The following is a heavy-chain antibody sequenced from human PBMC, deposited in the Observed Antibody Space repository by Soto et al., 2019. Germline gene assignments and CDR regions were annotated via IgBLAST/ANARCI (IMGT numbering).Heavy chain of an antibody. Sequence: GASVKVSCKASGYTFTSYGISWVRQAPGQGLEWMGWISAYNGNTNYAQKLQGRVTMTTDTSTSTAYMELRSLRSDDTAVYYCARAQRYYYDSSGYWTGFEYWGQGTMVTLSS. CDR3: ARAQRYYYDSSGYWTGFEY. CDR1: GYTFTSYG. CDR2: ISAYNGNT. V-gene: IGHV1-18*01. D-gene: IGHD3-22*01. J-gene: IGHJ4*02.